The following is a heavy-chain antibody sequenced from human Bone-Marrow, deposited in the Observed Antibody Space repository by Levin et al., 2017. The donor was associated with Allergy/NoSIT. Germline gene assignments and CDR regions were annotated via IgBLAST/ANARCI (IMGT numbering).Heavy chain of an antibody. V-gene: IGHV4-31*03. CDR3: AREDGSTFDS. CDR2: IYYSGST. J-gene: IGHJ4*02. Sequence: PSPTLSLPCTVSGGSISSGGYHWSWIRQHAGKGLEWIGYIYYSGSTYYNPSLKSRAMISLDTSKNQFSLKVTSATAADAAVYYCAREDGSTFDSWGQGTLVTVSS. CDR1: GGSISSGGYH. D-gene: IGHD5-24*01.